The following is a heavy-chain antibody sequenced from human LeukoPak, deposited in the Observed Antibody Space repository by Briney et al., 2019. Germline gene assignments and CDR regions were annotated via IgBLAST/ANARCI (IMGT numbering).Heavy chain of an antibody. V-gene: IGHV3-23*01. Sequence: PGGSLTLSCAASGFTFSSYAMSWVRQAPGKGLEWVSTISGSGSITYYADSVKGRFTISRDNSRNTLYLQMNSLRADDTAVYYCARAGNYYGDYDFWGQGTLVTVSS. CDR3: ARAGNYYGDYDF. CDR1: GFTFSSYA. D-gene: IGHD4-17*01. J-gene: IGHJ4*02. CDR2: ISGSGSIT.